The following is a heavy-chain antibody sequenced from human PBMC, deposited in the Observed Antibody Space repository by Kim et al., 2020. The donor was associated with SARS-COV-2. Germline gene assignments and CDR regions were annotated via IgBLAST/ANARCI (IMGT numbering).Heavy chain of an antibody. D-gene: IGHD3-3*01. CDR3: ATKKRGYWYFDL. Sequence: ASVKVSCKASDNTFSSHDLTWVRQAPGQGLEWMGWSSAHSGNTNFAQKFQSRVALTTDAASTTAYMELRNLRFDDTAVYYCATKKRGYWYFDLWGRGTLV. CDR2: SSAHSGNT. CDR1: DNTFSSHD. J-gene: IGHJ2*01. V-gene: IGHV1-18*01.